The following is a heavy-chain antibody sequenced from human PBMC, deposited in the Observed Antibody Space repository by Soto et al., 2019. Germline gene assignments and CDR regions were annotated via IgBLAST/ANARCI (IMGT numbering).Heavy chain of an antibody. V-gene: IGHV5-51*01. Sequence: PGESLKISCEGSGYDFDNHWIGWVRQTPGKGLEWMGIIYPGDSATKYSPSFQGQVRFSVDKSISTAYLQWSSLKASDSAMYYCARQSRSYSFFEWWGQGTQXTVSS. D-gene: IGHD3-3*01. CDR3: ARQSRSYSFFEW. CDR1: GYDFDNHW. J-gene: IGHJ4*02. CDR2: IYPGDSAT.